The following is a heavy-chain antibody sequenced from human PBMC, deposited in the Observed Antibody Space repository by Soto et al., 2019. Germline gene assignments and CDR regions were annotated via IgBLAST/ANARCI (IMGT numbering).Heavy chain of an antibody. Sequence: EVQLLESGGGLVQPGGSLRLSCAASGFTFSSYAMNSVRQAPGKGLEWVSTTSGSGDNTYYAQSVKGRFTISRDSSKKTVYVQIRCVRGEYIGLYERKLVGGTWLPAIDVDYCVLGTQVAVSA. CDR2: TSGSGDNT. CDR1: GFTFSSYA. V-gene: IGHV3-23*01. D-gene: IGHD1-26*01. J-gene: IGHJ4*02. CDR3: KLVGGTWLPAIDVDY.